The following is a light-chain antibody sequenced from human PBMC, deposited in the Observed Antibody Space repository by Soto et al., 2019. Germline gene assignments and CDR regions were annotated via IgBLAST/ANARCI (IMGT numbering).Light chain of an antibody. Sequence: EIVLTQSPGTLYLSPGERATLSCRASQSVSSTYFAWYQQKPGQAPRLLIYGASSRATGIPDRFSGRGSGTDFTLTINTLEPEDFAVYYCHQYGSSPFTFGQGTKLDIK. J-gene: IGKJ2*01. CDR2: GAS. CDR3: HQYGSSPFT. CDR1: QSVSSTY. V-gene: IGKV3-20*01.